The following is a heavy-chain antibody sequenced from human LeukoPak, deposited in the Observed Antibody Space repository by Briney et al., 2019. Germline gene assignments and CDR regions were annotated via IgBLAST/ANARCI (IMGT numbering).Heavy chain of an antibody. CDR1: GYTFTSYA. CDR2: INAGNGNT. V-gene: IGHV1-3*01. Sequence: ASVKVSCKASGYTFTSYAMHWVRQAPGQRLEWMGWINAGNGNTKYSQKFQGRVTMTEDTSTDTAYMELSSLTSEDTAVYYCARDARGAAAADGAFDIWGQGTMVTVSS. D-gene: IGHD6-13*01. J-gene: IGHJ3*02. CDR3: ARDARGAAAADGAFDI.